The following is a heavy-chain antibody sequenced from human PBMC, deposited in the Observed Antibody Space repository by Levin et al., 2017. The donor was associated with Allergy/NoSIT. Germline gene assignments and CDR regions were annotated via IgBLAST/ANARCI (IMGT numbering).Heavy chain of an antibody. CDR3: ARVGVRTIFGVVIIGYYYGMDV. J-gene: IGHJ6*02. D-gene: IGHD3-3*01. CDR1: GYTFTSYD. Sequence: GESLKISCKASGYTFTSYDINWVRQATGQGLEWMGWMNPNSGNTGYAQKFQGRVTMTRNTSISTAYMELSSLRSEDTAVYYCARVGVRTIFGVVIIGYYYGMDVWGQGTTVTVSS. CDR2: MNPNSGNT. V-gene: IGHV1-8*01.